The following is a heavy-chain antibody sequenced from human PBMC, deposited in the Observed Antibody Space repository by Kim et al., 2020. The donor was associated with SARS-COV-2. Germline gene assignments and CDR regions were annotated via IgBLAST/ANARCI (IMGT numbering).Heavy chain of an antibody. Sequence: GGSLRLSCAASGFTVSSNYMSWVRQAPGKGLEWVSVIYSGGSTYYADSVKGRFTISRDNSKKTLYIQMNSLRAEDTAVYYCARGGRSNPFDYWGQGTLVTVAS. J-gene: IGHJ4*02. D-gene: IGHD4-4*01. CDR3: ARGGRSNPFDY. CDR2: IYSGGST. V-gene: IGHV3-53*01. CDR1: GFTVSSNY.